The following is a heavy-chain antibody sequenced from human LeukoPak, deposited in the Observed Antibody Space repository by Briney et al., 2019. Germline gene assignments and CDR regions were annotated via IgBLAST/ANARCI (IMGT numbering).Heavy chain of an antibody. D-gene: IGHD4-17*01. Sequence: PSETLSLTCTVSGDSISSGDYYWCWIRQPPGKGLEWIGYIYYSGSTYYNPSLKSRVTISADTSKNQFSLRLSSVTAADTAVYYCASAKMTTVTLDYWGQGTLVTVPS. J-gene: IGHJ4*02. V-gene: IGHV4-30-4*01. CDR2: IYYSGST. CDR3: ASAKMTTVTLDY. CDR1: GDSISSGDYY.